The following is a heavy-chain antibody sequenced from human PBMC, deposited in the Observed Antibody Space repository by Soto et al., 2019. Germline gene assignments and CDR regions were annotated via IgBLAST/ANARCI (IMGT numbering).Heavy chain of an antibody. CDR3: ARDQIAAAGTFGSGTYYYYGMDV. D-gene: IGHD6-13*01. CDR2: ISYDGSNK. V-gene: IGHV3-30-3*01. Sequence: PGGSLRLSCAASGFTFSSYAMHWVRQAPGKGLERVAVISYDGSNKYYADSVKGRFTIPRDNSKNTLYLQMNSLRAEDTAVYYCARDQIAAAGTFGSGTYYYYGMDVWGQGTTVTVSS. J-gene: IGHJ6*02. CDR1: GFTFSSYA.